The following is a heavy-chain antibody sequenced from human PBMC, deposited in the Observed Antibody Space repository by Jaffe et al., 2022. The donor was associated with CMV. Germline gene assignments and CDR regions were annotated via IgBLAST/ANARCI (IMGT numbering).Heavy chain of an antibody. J-gene: IGHJ2*01. CDR2: ISSSGSTI. Sequence: EVQLVESGGGLVQPGGSLRLSCAASGFTFSSYEMNWVRQAPGKGLEWVSYISSSGSTIYYADSVKGRFTISRDNAKNSLYLQMNSLRAEDTAVYYCARDLSGSGWYLYFDLWGRGTLVTVSS. V-gene: IGHV3-48*03. CDR1: GFTFSSYE. CDR3: ARDLSGSGWYLYFDL. D-gene: IGHD6-19*01.